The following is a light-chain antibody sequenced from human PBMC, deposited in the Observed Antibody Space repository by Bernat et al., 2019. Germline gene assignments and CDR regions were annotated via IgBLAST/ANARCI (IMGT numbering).Light chain of an antibody. V-gene: IGKV3-20*01. CDR3: QQYGSSPPLS. J-gene: IGKJ4*01. CDR2: DVS. Sequence: EIVLTQSPGTLSLSPGERATLSCTASQSIRSNYLAWYQQKPGQAPRLLIHDVSSRATGIPDRFSGSGSGTDFTLTISRLEPEDFAVYYCQQYGSSPPLSFGGGTKVEIK. CDR1: QSIRSNY.